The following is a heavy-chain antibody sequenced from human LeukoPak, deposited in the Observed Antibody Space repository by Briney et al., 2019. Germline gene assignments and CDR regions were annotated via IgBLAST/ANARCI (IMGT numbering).Heavy chain of an antibody. V-gene: IGHV1-24*01. CDR1: GYTLTELS. CDR2: FDPEDGET. Sequence: ASVKVSCKVSGYTLTELSMHGVRQAPGKGLEWMGGFDPEDGETIYAQKFQGRVTMTEDTSTDTAYMELSSLRSEDTAVYYCATVPYCSGGSCYFYFDYWGQGTLVTVSS. D-gene: IGHD2-15*01. J-gene: IGHJ4*02. CDR3: ATVPYCSGGSCYFYFDY.